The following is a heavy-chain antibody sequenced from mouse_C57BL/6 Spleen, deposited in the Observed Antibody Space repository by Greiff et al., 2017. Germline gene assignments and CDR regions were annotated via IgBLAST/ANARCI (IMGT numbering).Heavy chain of an antibody. D-gene: IGHD1-2*01. Sequence: EVQLVESGPGLVKPSQSLSLTCSVTGYSITSGYYWNWIRQFPGNKLEWMGYISYDGSNNYNPSLKNRISITRDTSKNQFFLKLNSVTTEDTATYFCTAGRAMDYWGQGTSVTVSS. J-gene: IGHJ4*01. CDR3: TAGRAMDY. CDR2: ISYDGSN. V-gene: IGHV3-6*01. CDR1: GYSITSGYY.